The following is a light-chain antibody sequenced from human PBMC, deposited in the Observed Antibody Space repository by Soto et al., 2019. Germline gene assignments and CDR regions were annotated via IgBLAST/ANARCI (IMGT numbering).Light chain of an antibody. CDR3: QQYDTSPT. Sequence: EIVLTQSPGTLSLSPGERATLSCRASQSVSSSFLAWYQQKPGQAPRLLIYGASSRATGIPDRFTGSGSGTDFTLTISRLEPEDFAVYYCQQYDTSPTFGQGNKLEIK. J-gene: IGKJ2*01. CDR2: GAS. V-gene: IGKV3-20*01. CDR1: QSVSSSF.